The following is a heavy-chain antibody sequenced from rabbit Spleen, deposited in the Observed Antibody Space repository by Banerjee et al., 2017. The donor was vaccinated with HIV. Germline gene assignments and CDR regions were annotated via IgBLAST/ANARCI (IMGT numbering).Heavy chain of an antibody. V-gene: IGHV1S45*01. CDR2: IAGSSSAFT. CDR3: ARDTGTSFSSYGMDL. Sequence: QEQLEESGGDLVKPGASLTLTCTASGFSFSSSDYMCWVRQAPGKGLEWLSCIAGSSSAFTYSATWAKGRFTISKTSSTTVTLQMTSLTVADTATYFCARDTGTSFSSYGMDLWGQGTLVTVS. J-gene: IGHJ6*01. D-gene: IGHD7-1*01. CDR1: GFSFSSSDY.